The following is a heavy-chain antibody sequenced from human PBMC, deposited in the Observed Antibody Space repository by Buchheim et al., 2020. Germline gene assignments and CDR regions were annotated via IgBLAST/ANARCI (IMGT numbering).Heavy chain of an antibody. D-gene: IGHD3-22*01. V-gene: IGHV3-30*04. J-gene: IGHJ5*02. CDR2: ISYDGSNK. CDR3: ARDLGPSGYFDWFDP. CDR1: GFTFSSYA. Sequence: QVQLVESGGGVVQPGRSLRLSCAASGFTFSSYAMHWVRQAPGKGLEWVAVISYDGSNKYYADSVKGRFTISRDNSKHTLYLQMNSLRAEDTAVYYCARDLGPSGYFDWFDPWGQGTL.